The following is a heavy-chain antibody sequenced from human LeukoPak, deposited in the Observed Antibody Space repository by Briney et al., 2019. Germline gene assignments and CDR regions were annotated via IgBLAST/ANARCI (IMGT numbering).Heavy chain of an antibody. D-gene: IGHD4-17*01. V-gene: IGHV3-53*01. CDR2: IYSGGNT. Sequence: PGGSLRLSCTVSGFTVSSNSMSWVRQAPGKGLEWVSFIYSGGNTHYSDSVKGRFTISRDNSKNTLYLQMNSLRAEDTAVYYCARGHTAVTRHFDFWGQGTLVTVSS. CDR3: ARGHTAVTRHFDF. CDR1: GFTVSSNS. J-gene: IGHJ4*02.